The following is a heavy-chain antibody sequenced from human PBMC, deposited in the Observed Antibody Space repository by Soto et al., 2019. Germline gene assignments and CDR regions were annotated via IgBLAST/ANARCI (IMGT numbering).Heavy chain of an antibody. CDR3: ARDSGFWSGYYVYYFDY. Sequence: SETLSLTCTVSGGSISSYYWSWIRQPPGKGLEWIGYIYYSGSTNYNPSLKSRVTISVDTSKNQFSLKLSSVTAADTAVYYCARDSGFWSGYYVYYFDYWGQGALFTVSS. V-gene: IGHV4-59*01. CDR1: GGSISSYY. D-gene: IGHD3-3*01. CDR2: IYYSGST. J-gene: IGHJ4*02.